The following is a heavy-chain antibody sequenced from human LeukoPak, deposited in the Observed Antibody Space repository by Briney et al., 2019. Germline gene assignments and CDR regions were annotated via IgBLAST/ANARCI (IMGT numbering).Heavy chain of an antibody. V-gene: IGHV3-74*03. CDR3: AKEGNWNVFY. J-gene: IGHJ4*02. CDR2: INSDGSNT. CDR1: GFTLSTYW. D-gene: IGHD1-1*01. Sequence: PGGSLRLSCAASGFTLSTYWMHWVRQAPGKGLVWVSRINSDGSNTTYADSVKGRFTISRDNSKNTLYLQMNSLRAEDTAVYYCAKEGNWNVFYWGQGTLVTVSS.